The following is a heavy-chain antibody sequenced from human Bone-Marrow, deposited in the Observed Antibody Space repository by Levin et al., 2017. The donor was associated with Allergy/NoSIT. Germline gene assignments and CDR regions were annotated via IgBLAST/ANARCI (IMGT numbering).Heavy chain of an antibody. Sequence: TGGSLRLSCAVSGFTVSSNYMSWFRQAPGKGLEWVSVIYNGAGTDYAAPVKGRFTISKDNSKNTLYLQMNSLRADDTAVYYCARDFADGNDYWGPGTLVIVSS. J-gene: IGHJ4*02. CDR3: ARDFADGNDY. CDR2: IYNGAGT. CDR1: GFTVSSNY. V-gene: IGHV3-66*01. D-gene: IGHD5-24*01.